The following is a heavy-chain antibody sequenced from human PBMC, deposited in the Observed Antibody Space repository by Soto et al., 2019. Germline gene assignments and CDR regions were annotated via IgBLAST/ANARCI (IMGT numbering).Heavy chain of an antibody. CDR2: ISGSGGST. D-gene: IGHD3-3*01. Sequence: GGSLRLSCAASGFTFSSYAMSWVRQAPGKGLEWVSAISGSGGSTYYADSVKGRFTISRDNSKNTLYLQMNSLRAEDTAVYYCAKDFSITIFGVVPGGFDPWGQGTLVTVS. CDR1: GFTFSSYA. J-gene: IGHJ5*02. V-gene: IGHV3-23*01. CDR3: AKDFSITIFGVVPGGFDP.